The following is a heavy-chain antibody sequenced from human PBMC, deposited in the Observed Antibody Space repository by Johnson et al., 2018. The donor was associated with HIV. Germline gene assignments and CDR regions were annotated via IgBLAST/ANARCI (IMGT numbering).Heavy chain of an antibody. D-gene: IGHD6-19*01. CDR3: ARAFRGGWYDAVDI. V-gene: IGHV3-30*04. J-gene: IGHJ3*02. CDR1: GFTFSSYA. CDR2: ISYDGSNK. Sequence: VQLVESGGGVVQPGRSLRLSCAASGFTFSSYAMHWVRQAPGKGLEWVAVISYDGSNKYYADSVKGRFTISIDNSKNTLYLQMNSLRAEDTAVYYCARAFRGGWYDAVDIWGQGTRVTVSS.